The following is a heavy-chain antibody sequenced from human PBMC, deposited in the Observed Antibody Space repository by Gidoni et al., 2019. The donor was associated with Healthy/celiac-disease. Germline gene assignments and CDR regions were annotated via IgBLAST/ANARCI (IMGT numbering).Heavy chain of an antibody. V-gene: IGHV3-33*01. CDR2: IWYDGSNK. J-gene: IGHJ4*02. Sequence: QLQLVQSGGGVVQPGRSLRLPCAASGFTFSSSGMDWVRQAPGKGLEGVAVIWYDGSNKYYADSGKGRFTISRDNSKNTLYLQMNSLRAEDTAVYYCALWDYDSSGYPGPSDYWGQGTLVTVSS. CDR3: ALWDYDSSGYPGPSDY. CDR1: GFTFSSSG. D-gene: IGHD3-22*01.